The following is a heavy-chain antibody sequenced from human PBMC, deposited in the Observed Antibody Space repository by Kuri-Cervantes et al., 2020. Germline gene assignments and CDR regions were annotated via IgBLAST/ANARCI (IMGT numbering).Heavy chain of an antibody. D-gene: IGHD6-19*01. Sequence: GSLRLSCTVSGGSISTYYWNWIRQPAGKGLEWIGRIYPSGSTNYNPSLRSRVTISVDKSKNQFSLKLSSVTAADTAVYYCARDLVGLAVADSWYYYYMDVWGKGTTVTVSS. J-gene: IGHJ6*03. CDR3: ARDLVGLAVADSWYYYYMDV. V-gene: IGHV4-4*07. CDR1: GGSISTYY. CDR2: IYPSGST.